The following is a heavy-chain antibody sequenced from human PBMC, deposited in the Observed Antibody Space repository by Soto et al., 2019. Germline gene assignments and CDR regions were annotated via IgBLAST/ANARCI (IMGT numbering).Heavy chain of an antibody. CDR3: ARLGVVPAGPLYYFDF. J-gene: IGHJ4*02. Sequence: QVQLQPWGAGLLKPSETLSLTCGVSGGSLSGYYWSWIRQPPGKGLEWIGEINHNGITKYNPSLKRRATLSSDMSKNPVSLTLTSVTAADTAVYFCARLGVVPAGPLYYFDFWDQGNLVSVS. CDR2: INHNGIT. D-gene: IGHD2-2*01. CDR1: GGSLSGYY. V-gene: IGHV4-34*01.